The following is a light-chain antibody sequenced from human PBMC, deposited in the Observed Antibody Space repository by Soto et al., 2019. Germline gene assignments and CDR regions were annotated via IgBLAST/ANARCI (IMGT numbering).Light chain of an antibody. J-gene: IGKJ1*01. Sequence: DIQTTQSPSSLSASVGDRVTITCRASQSISSYLNWYQQKPGKAPKLLIYAASSLQSGVPSRFSGSGSGTDFTLTISSLQPEDFATYYCQQSYSTKWTFGQGTKVDIK. CDR2: AAS. CDR3: QQSYSTKWT. CDR1: QSISSY. V-gene: IGKV1-39*01.